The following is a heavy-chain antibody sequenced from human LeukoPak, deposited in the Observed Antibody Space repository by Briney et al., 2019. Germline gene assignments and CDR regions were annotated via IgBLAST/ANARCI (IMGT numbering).Heavy chain of an antibody. CDR3: ARGNGDYAYYYYYMDV. J-gene: IGHJ6*03. CDR2: INPSGGST. D-gene: IGHD4-17*01. V-gene: IGHV1-46*01. CDR1: GYTFTSYY. Sequence: GASVKVSCKASGYTFTSYYMHWVRQAPGQGLEWMGIINPSGGSTSYAQKFQGRVTMTRDMSTSTVYMELSSLRSEDTAVYYCARGNGDYAYYYYYMDVWGKGTTVTVSS.